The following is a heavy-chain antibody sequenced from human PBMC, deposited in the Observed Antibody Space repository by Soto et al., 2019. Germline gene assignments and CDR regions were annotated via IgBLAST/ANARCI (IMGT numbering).Heavy chain of an antibody. CDR2: ISGSGGST. Sequence: GGSLRLSCAASGFTFSDYYMSWIRQAPGKGLEWVSAISGSGGSTYYADSVKGRFTISRDNSKNTLYLQMNSLRAEDTAVYYCARMGSAVAGELYYYYYYYMDVWGKGTTVTVSS. CDR1: GFTFSDYY. D-gene: IGHD6-19*01. CDR3: ARMGSAVAGELYYYYYYYMDV. J-gene: IGHJ6*03. V-gene: IGHV3-23*01.